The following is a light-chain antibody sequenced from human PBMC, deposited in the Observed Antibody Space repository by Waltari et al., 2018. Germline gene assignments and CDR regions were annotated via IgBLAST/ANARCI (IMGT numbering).Light chain of an antibody. CDR3: QVSVV. Sequence: SYELTQPPSGSVALGQTARITWGGNNIGSKNVHGYQQKPGQAPVLVIYRDSNRPSGIPERFSGSNSGNTATLTISRAQAGDEADYYCQVSVVFGGGTKLTVL. CDR1: NIGSKN. J-gene: IGLJ2*01. V-gene: IGLV3-9*01. CDR2: RDS.